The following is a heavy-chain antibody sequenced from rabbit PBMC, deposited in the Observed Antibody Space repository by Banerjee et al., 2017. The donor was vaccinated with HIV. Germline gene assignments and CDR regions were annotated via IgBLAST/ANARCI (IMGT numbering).Heavy chain of an antibody. CDR1: GFDFSNYYM. CDR3: ARDLAGVTGWNFNL. D-gene: IGHD4-1*01. CDR2: INTSSGNT. Sequence: QEQLEESGGGLVQPGGSLTLSCKASGFDFSNYYMSWVRQAPGKGLEWIACINTSSGNTVYASWAKGRFTISKTSSTTVTLQMTSLTAADTATYFCARDLAGVTGWNFNLWGQGTLVTVS. V-gene: IGHV1S45*01. J-gene: IGHJ4*01.